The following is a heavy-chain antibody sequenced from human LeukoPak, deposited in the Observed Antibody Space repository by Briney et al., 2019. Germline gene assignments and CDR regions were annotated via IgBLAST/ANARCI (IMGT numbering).Heavy chain of an antibody. V-gene: IGHV3-73*01. D-gene: IGHD6-19*01. Sequence: GGSLKLSCAASGLTFSDSAMNWVRQASGKGLEWVGHIRGKTNSYATAYAESVRGRFTISRDDSKNTAHLQMNSLKTEDTAVYYCTGGSGWYSPDYWGQGTLVTVSS. CDR3: TGGSGWYSPDY. CDR1: GLTFSDSA. CDR2: IRGKTNSYAT. J-gene: IGHJ4*02.